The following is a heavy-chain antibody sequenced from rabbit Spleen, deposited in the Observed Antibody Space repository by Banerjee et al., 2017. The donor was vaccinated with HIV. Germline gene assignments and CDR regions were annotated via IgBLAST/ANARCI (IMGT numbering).Heavy chain of an antibody. V-gene: IGHV1S45*01. CDR1: GFSFSNKVV. Sequence: QQQLVESGGGLVKPGASLTLTCTASGFSFSNKVVLCWVRQAPGKGLEWIACSNTISGDTVHATWAKGRFTISKASWTTVTLQMTSLTAADTATYFCARDTGSSFSSYGMDLWGQGTLVTVS. CDR2: SNTISGDT. J-gene: IGHJ6*01. CDR3: ARDTGSSFSSYGMDL. D-gene: IGHD8-1*01.